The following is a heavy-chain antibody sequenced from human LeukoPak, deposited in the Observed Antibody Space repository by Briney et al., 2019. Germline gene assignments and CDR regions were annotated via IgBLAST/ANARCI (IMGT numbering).Heavy chain of an antibody. D-gene: IGHD6-13*01. CDR3: ARDPAAAGSVWLDP. CDR2: ITTMSSYI. CDR1: GFTFNSYS. J-gene: IGHJ5*02. V-gene: IGHV3-21*01. Sequence: GGSLRLSCAASGFTFNSYSMNWVRQAPGKGLEWGSSITTMSSYIYYADSVKGRFTISRDDAKSSLYLQMSSLRAEDTAVYYCARDPAAAGSVWLDPWGQGNLVTVSS.